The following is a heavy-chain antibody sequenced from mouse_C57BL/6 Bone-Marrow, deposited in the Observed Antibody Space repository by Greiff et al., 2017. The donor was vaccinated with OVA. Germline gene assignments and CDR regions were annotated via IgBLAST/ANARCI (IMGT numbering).Heavy chain of an antibody. D-gene: IGHD1-1*02. Sequence: QVQLQQPGAELVKPGASVKVSCKASGYTFTSYWMHWVKQRPGQGLEWIGRIHPSDSDTNYNQKFKGKATLTVDKSSSTAYMQLSSLTSEDSAVYYCAKDYYDPSFAYWGQGTLVTVSA. J-gene: IGHJ3*01. CDR1: GYTFTSYW. V-gene: IGHV1-74*01. CDR2: IHPSDSDT. CDR3: AKDYYDPSFAY.